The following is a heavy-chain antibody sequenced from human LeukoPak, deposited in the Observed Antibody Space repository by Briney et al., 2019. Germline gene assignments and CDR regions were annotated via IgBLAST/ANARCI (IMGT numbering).Heavy chain of an antibody. V-gene: IGHV1-18*01. CDR3: ARDEDQLPTSYYYYYYGMDV. Sequence: ASVKVSCKASGYTFTSYGISWVRQAPGQGLEWMGWISAYNGNTNYAQKLQGRVTMTTDTSTSTAYMELRSLRSDDTAVYYCARDEDQLPTSYYYYYYGMDVWGQGTTVIVSS. D-gene: IGHD2-2*01. CDR1: GYTFTSYG. J-gene: IGHJ6*02. CDR2: ISAYNGNT.